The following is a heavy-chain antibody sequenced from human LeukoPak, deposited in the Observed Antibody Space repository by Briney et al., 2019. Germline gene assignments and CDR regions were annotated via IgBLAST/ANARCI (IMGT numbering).Heavy chain of an antibody. D-gene: IGHD3-10*01. J-gene: IGHJ6*02. V-gene: IGHV5-51*01. CDR2: IYPGDSDT. CDR1: GYSFTSYW. CDR3: ARISVYGSGSYSSYYYYGMDV. Sequence: GESLKISCKGSGYSFTSYWIGWVRQMPGKGLEWMGIIYPGDSDTRYSPSFQGHVTISADKSISTAYLQWSSLKASDTAMYYCARISVYGSGSYSSYYYYGMDVWGQGTTVTVSS.